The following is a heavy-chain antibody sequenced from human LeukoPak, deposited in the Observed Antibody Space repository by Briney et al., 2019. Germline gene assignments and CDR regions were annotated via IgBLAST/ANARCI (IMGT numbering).Heavy chain of an antibody. Sequence: GGSLRLSCAASGFTYNSYGKHWVRQAPGKGLVGVAFIRYDGSNKYYADSVKGRFTISRDNSKNTLYLQMNSLRAEDTAVYYCANLRFLEWLSADDAFDIWGQGTMVTVSS. V-gene: IGHV3-30*02. D-gene: IGHD3-3*01. J-gene: IGHJ3*02. CDR2: IRYDGSNK. CDR3: ANLRFLEWLSADDAFDI. CDR1: GFTYNSYG.